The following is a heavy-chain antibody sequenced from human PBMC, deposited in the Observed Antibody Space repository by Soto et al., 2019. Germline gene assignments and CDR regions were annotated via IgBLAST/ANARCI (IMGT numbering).Heavy chain of an antibody. CDR1: GYTFTGYY. V-gene: IGHV1-2*04. CDR3: ARGPSAHYDFWSGYYSPASRMDY. J-gene: IGHJ4*02. Sequence: GASVKVSCKASGYTFTGYYMHWVRQAPGQGLEWMGWINPNSGGTNYAQKFQGWVTMTRDTSISTAYMELSRLRSDDTAVYYCARGPSAHYDFWSGYYSPASRMDYWGQGTLVTVSS. CDR2: INPNSGGT. D-gene: IGHD3-3*01.